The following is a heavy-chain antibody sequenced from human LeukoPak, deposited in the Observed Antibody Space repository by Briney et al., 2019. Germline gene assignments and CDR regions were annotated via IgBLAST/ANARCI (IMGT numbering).Heavy chain of an antibody. CDR2: INTNTGNP. J-gene: IGHJ6*02. V-gene: IGHV7-4-1*02. Sequence: ASVKVSCKASGYTFTGYYMHWVRQAPGQGLEWMGWINTNTGNPTYAQGFTGRFVFSLDTSVSTAYLQISSLKAEDTAVYYCAKIVGATPGDYYYYGMDVWGQGTTVTVSS. CDR3: AKIVGATPGDYYYYGMDV. D-gene: IGHD1-26*01. CDR1: GYTFTGYY.